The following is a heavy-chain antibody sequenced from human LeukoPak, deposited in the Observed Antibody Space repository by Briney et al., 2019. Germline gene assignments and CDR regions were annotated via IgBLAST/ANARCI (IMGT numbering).Heavy chain of an antibody. D-gene: IGHD3-3*01. CDR1: GGSFSGYY. CDR2: INHSGST. V-gene: IGHV4-34*01. CDR3: ARGRYYDFWSGLIFDY. Sequence: SETLSLTCAVYGGSFSGYYWSWIRQPPGKGLEWIGEINHSGSTNYNPSLKSRVTISVDTSKNQFSLKLSSVTAADTAVYYRARGRYYDFWSGLIFDYWGQGTLVTVSS. J-gene: IGHJ4*02.